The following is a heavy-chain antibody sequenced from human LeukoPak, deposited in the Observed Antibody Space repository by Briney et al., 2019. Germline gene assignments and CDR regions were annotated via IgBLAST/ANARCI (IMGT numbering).Heavy chain of an antibody. D-gene: IGHD3-10*01. Sequence: PSETLSLTCTVSGGSISSSGYYWGWIRQPPGKGLEWIGSIYYSGTTYYNPSLKSRVTISVDKSKNQFSLKLSSVTAADTAIYYCARQKGNFDHWGQGTLVTVSS. V-gene: IGHV4-39*01. J-gene: IGHJ4*02. CDR1: GGSISSSGYY. CDR3: ARQKGNFDH. CDR2: IYYSGTT.